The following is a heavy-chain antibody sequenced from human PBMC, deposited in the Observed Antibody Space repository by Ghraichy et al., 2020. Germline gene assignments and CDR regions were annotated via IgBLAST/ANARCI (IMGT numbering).Heavy chain of an antibody. CDR2: IYYSGST. CDR1: GGSVSSGSYY. J-gene: IGHJ3*01. Sequence: SETLSLTCTVSGGSVSSGSYYWSWIRQPPGKGLEWIGYIYYSGSTNYNPSLKSRVTISVDTSKNQFSLKLSSVTAADTAVYYCAGPSKISTPWGSSAFDLWGQGTMVTVSS. V-gene: IGHV4-61*01. D-gene: IGHD7-27*01. CDR3: AGPSKISTPWGSSAFDL.